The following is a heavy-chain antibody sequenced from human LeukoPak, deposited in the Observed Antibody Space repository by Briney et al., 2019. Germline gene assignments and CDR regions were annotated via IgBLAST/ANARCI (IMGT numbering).Heavy chain of an antibody. CDR2: IFYSGRT. J-gene: IGHJ3*02. CDR1: GGSISSYY. V-gene: IGHV4-59*12. Sequence: SETLSLTCTVSGGSISSYYWYWIRQPPGKGLESVGYIFYSGRTNYNPSLKGRVTISVDTSKNQFSLKLSSVTAADTAVYYCARDPSITMMGDIWGQGTMVTVSS. CDR3: ARDPSITMMGDI. D-gene: IGHD3-22*01.